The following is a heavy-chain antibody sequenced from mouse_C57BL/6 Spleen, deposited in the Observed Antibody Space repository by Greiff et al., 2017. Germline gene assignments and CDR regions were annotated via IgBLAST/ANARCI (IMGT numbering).Heavy chain of an antibody. V-gene: IGHV5-16*01. D-gene: IGHD2-1*01. CDR2: INYDGSST. CDR1: GFTFSDYY. Sequence: EVKLMESEGGLVQPGSSMKLSCTASGFTFSDYYMAWVRQVPEKGLEWVANINYDGSSTYYLDSLKSRFIISRDNAKNILYLQMSSLKSEDTATYYCARGGAYGNYGFYWYFDVWGTGTTVTVSS. CDR3: ARGGAYGNYGFYWYFDV. J-gene: IGHJ1*03.